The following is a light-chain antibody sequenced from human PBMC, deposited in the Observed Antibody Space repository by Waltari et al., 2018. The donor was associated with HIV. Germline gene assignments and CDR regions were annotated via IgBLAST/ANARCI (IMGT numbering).Light chain of an antibody. Sequence: DIVLTQSPDSLVVSLGERATINCKSSQSVLYSSNNKNYLAWYQQKPGQPPKLLIYWASTRESGVPDRVRGSGSGTDFTLTISSLQAEDVAVYYCQQYYSTPWTFGQGTKVEIK. J-gene: IGKJ1*01. CDR3: QQYYSTPWT. V-gene: IGKV4-1*01. CDR1: QSVLYSSNNKNY. CDR2: WAS.